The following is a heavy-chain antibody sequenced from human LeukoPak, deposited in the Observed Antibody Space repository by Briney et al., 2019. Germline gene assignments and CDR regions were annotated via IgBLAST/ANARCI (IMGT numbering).Heavy chain of an antibody. J-gene: IGHJ2*01. CDR1: GYSISSGYY. CDR3: ARVDWLNWYFGL. D-gene: IGHD3-9*01. CDR2: IYYSGTT. V-gene: IGHV4-38-2*02. Sequence: SETLSLTCTVSGYSISSGYYWGWIRQPPGKGLEWIGNIYYSGTTYYNPSLNSRVTISVDTSKNQFSLKLSSVTAADTAVYYCARVDWLNWYFGLWGRGSLVTVSS.